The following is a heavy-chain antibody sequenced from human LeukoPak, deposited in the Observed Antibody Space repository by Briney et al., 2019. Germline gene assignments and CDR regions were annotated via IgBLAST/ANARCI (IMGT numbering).Heavy chain of an antibody. J-gene: IGHJ3*02. V-gene: IGHV1-69*05. D-gene: IGHD6-6*01. CDR2: IIPIFGTA. CDR1: GGTFSSYA. Sequence: SVKVSCKASGGTFSSYAISWVRQAPGQGLEWMGGIIPIFGTANYAQKFQGRVTMTRDMSTSTVYMELSSLRSEDTAVYYCARESSPSSYAFDIWGQGTMVTVSS. CDR3: ARESSPSSYAFDI.